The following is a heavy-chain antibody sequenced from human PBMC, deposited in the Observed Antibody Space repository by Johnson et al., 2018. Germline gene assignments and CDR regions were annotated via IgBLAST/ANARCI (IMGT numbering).Heavy chain of an antibody. Sequence: QVQLVQSGAEVKKPGASVRVPCRVSGYSLSDFAMHWVRQAPGRGLQWMGAFDPEKGYIFNAQRFQGRVTMTDDTSTDTAYMELSSLSSEDTAVYYWATAFLTPEAFDIWGQGTMVTVSS. CDR2: FDPEKGYI. V-gene: IGHV1-24*01. J-gene: IGHJ3*02. CDR3: ATAFLTPEAFDI. D-gene: IGHD2/OR15-2a*01. CDR1: GYSLSDFA.